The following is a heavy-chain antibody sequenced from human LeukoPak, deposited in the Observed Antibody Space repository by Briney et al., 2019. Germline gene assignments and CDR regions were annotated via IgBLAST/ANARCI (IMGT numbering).Heavy chain of an antibody. CDR2: ISYDGSNK. J-gene: IGHJ5*02. CDR3: ARDQLSYCDGDCP. V-gene: IGHV3-30*03. CDR1: GFTFSSYG. Sequence: PGRSLRLSCAASGFTFSSYGMHWVRQAPGKGLEWVAVISYDGSNKYYADSVKGRFTISRDNSKNTLYLQMNSLRAEDTAVYYCARDQLSYCDGDCPWGQGTLVTVSS. D-gene: IGHD2-21*02.